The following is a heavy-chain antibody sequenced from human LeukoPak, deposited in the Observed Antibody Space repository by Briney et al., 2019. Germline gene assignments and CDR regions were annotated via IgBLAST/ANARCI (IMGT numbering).Heavy chain of an antibody. V-gene: IGHV3-11*06. J-gene: IGHJ6*02. D-gene: IGHD3-10*01. CDR1: GFTFSDYY. CDR2: IGVGGRPT. Sequence: PGGSLRLSCAASGFTFSDYYMTWARQASGKGLEWISYIGVGGRPTNYADSVKARFAISRDDAQNSLYLQMNSLRAEDTAVYYCAKNTWKSSDSGRGRMDVWGQGTTVTVSS. CDR3: AKNTWKSSDSGRGRMDV.